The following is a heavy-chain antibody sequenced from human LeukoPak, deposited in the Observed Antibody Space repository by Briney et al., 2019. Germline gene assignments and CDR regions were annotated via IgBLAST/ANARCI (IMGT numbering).Heavy chain of an antibody. CDR3: ARGPYSYDGSGAFDI. Sequence: SETLSLTCTVSVDSISSGDYYWSWIRQPAGEGLEWIGRISSRGSTNCNPSLKSRVTISVDTSKNQFSLKLSSVTAADTAVYFCARGPYSYDGSGAFDIWGQGTMVTVSS. V-gene: IGHV4-61*02. CDR2: ISSRGST. J-gene: IGHJ3*02. D-gene: IGHD3-22*01. CDR1: VDSISSGDYY.